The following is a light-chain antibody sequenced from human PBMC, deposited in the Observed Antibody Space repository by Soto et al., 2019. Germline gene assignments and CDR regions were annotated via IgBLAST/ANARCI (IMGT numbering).Light chain of an antibody. J-gene: IGLJ3*02. V-gene: IGLV1-40*01. CDR3: QSYDSSLSGWV. CDR2: TNN. Sequence: QSVLTQPPSVSGAPGQRVTISCTGSSSNIGAGYDVHWYRQVPGTAPKLLINTNNNRPSGVPDRFSGSKSGTSASLAITGLQAEDEADYYCQSYDSSLSGWVFGGRTKLTVL. CDR1: SSNIGAGYD.